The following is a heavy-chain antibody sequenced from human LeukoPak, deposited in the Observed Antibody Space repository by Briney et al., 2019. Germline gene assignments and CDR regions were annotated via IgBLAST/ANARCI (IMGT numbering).Heavy chain of an antibody. CDR1: GYTFTGYY. CDR3: ARSYDYHDNSGDAFDI. CDR2: FSPNSGGT. J-gene: IGHJ3*02. Sequence: ASVKVSCKASGYTFTGYYMHWVRQAPGQGLEWMGWFSPNSGGTNYAQKFQGRVTMTRDTSISTAYMEVRELRSDDTAVYYCARSYDYHDNSGDAFDIWGQGTMVTVSS. V-gene: IGHV1-2*02. D-gene: IGHD5-12*01.